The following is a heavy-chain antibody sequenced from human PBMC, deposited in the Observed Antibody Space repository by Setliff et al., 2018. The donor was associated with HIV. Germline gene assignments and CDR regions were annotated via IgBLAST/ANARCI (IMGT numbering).Heavy chain of an antibody. CDR3: ARLWAYYVRSGRTAFDV. CDR2: MYTTGST. CDR1: GGSISSGYYY. Sequence: SETLSLTCTVSGGSISSGYYYWSWIRQPAGKGLEWIGRMYTTGSTNYNSSLKSRVTISGDTSKNHFSLKLTSVTAADTAVYYCARLWAYYVRSGRTAFDVWGQGTMVTVSS. J-gene: IGHJ3*01. D-gene: IGHD3-22*01. V-gene: IGHV4-61*02.